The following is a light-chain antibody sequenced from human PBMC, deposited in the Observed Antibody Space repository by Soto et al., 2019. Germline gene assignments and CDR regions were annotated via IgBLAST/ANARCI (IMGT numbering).Light chain of an antibody. Sequence: IQMTQSPSTLSASVGDRVTITCRASQSISIWLAWYQQKPGKAPKLLIYKASSLESEVPSRFSGSGSGTKFTHHINSLQPDDSATYYCQQYNSDSTFGQGTKVEIK. CDR1: QSISIW. CDR3: QQYNSDST. CDR2: KAS. J-gene: IGKJ1*01. V-gene: IGKV1-5*03.